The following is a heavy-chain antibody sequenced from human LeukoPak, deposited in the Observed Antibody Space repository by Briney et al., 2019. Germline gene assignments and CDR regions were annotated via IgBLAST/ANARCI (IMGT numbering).Heavy chain of an antibody. D-gene: IGHD4-23*01. CDR2: IGSSSSTI. CDR1: GFTFSSYS. CDR3: ARHDHGGNSGDY. V-gene: IGHV3-48*02. J-gene: IGHJ4*02. Sequence: GGSLRLSCAASGFTFSSYSMNWVRQAPGKGLEWVSYIGSSSSTIYYADSVKGRFTISRDNAKNSLYLQMNSLRDEDTAVYYCARHDHGGNSGDYWGQGTLVTVSS.